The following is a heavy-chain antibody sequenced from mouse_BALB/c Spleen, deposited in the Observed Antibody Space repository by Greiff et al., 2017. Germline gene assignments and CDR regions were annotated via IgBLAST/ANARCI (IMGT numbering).Heavy chain of an antibody. D-gene: IGHD4-1*01. V-gene: IGHV5-4*02. J-gene: IGHJ4*01. CDR1: GFTFSDYY. CDR2: ISDGGSYT. CDR3: ARDEGGTKAMDY. Sequence: EVHLVESGGGLVKPGGSLKLSCAASGFTFSDYYMYWVRQTPEKRLEWVATISDGGSYTYYPDSVKGRFTISRDNAKNNLYLQMSSLKSEDTAMYYCARDEGGTKAMDYWGQGTSVTVSS.